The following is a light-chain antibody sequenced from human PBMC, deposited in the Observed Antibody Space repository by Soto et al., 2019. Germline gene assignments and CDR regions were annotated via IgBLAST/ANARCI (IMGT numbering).Light chain of an antibody. Sequence: ESVLTQSPATLSLSPGERATLSCRASQSVSSYLAWYQQKPGQAPRLLIYDASNRATGIPARFSGSGSGTDFTLTISSLEPEDFAVYYCQQRINWPLTFGGGTKVEIK. V-gene: IGKV3-11*01. J-gene: IGKJ4*01. CDR1: QSVSSY. CDR2: DAS. CDR3: QQRINWPLT.